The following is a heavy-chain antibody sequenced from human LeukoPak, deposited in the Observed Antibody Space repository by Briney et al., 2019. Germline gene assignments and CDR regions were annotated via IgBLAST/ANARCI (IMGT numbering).Heavy chain of an antibody. CDR2: ISWSSDNI. D-gene: IGHD5-12*01. Sequence: PGGSLRLSCAASGFTFDDYAMHWVRQAPGKGLEWVSGISWSSDNIDYADSVKGRFTISRDNSKNSLYLQMNSLRAEDTALYYCATDSGSSSGYETWFDPWGQGTLVTVSS. CDR3: ATDSGSSSGYETWFDP. V-gene: IGHV3-9*01. J-gene: IGHJ5*02. CDR1: GFTFDDYA.